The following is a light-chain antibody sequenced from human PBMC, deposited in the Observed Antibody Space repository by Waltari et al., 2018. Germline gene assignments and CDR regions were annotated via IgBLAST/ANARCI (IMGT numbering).Light chain of an antibody. CDR1: SSDVGGYNY. CDR2: QVS. V-gene: IGLV2-14*01. J-gene: IGLJ1*01. CDR3: SSYTSSSPPFV. Sequence: QSALTQPASVSGSPGQSITISCTGTSSDVGGYNYVSWYQQHPGKAPKLMIYQVSNRPSGVSNRFSFSKSGNTASLTISGLPAEDEADYYCSSYTSSSPPFVFGTGTKVTVL.